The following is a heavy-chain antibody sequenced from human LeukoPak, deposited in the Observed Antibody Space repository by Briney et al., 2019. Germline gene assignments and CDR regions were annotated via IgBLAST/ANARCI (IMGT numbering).Heavy chain of an antibody. Sequence: GASVKVSCKASGYTFTGYFIHWVRQAPGQGLEWMGWISRYTGNTNYALQLQGRVTMTTDTSTSTAYMELRSLRSDDTAVYYCARVSVTLFGAVIILNAFDVWGQGTMVTVSS. D-gene: IGHD3-3*01. CDR2: ISRYTGNT. CDR1: GYTFTGYF. V-gene: IGHV1-18*04. J-gene: IGHJ3*01. CDR3: ARVSVTLFGAVIILNAFDV.